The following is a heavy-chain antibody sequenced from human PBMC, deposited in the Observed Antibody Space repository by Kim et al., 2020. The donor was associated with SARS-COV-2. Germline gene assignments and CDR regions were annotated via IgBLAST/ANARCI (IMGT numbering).Heavy chain of an antibody. J-gene: IGHJ4*02. D-gene: IGHD5-12*01. V-gene: IGHV4-59*01. Sequence: NYTPSPKSRVTIAVDTSKNQFSLKLSSVTAADTAVYYCARDSYSGYDLGYWGQGTLVTVSS. CDR3: ARDSYSGYDLGY.